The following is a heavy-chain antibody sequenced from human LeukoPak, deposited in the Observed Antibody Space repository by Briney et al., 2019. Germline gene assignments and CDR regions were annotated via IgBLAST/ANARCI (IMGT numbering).Heavy chain of an antibody. CDR1: GGSISSGSYY. Sequence: SETLSLTCTVSGGSISSGSYYWSCIRQPAGKGLEWIGRIYTSGSTNYNPSLKSRVTMSVDTSKNQFSLKLSSVTAADTAVYYCARDLGYGDYDEGRIRVGYYYYMDVWGKGTTVTVSS. CDR3: ARDLGYGDYDEGRIRVGYYYYMDV. J-gene: IGHJ6*03. V-gene: IGHV4-61*02. CDR2: IYTSGST. D-gene: IGHD4-17*01.